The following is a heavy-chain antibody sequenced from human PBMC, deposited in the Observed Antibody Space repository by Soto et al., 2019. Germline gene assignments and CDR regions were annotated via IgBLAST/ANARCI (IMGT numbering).Heavy chain of an antibody. CDR3: AGMPFTSGLRFDP. D-gene: IGHD6-19*01. V-gene: IGHV4-30-2*01. J-gene: IGHJ5*02. Sequence: PSETLSLTCRFSGGSSSTSTYSWSWIRQPPGKSLEWVGFIYHSGVTSYNPSLKSRVSSSLDMSNSQCTLNLRSVTAADTAVYYCAGMPFTSGLRFDPWGPGTLVTV. CDR1: GGSSSTSTYS. CDR2: IYHSGVT.